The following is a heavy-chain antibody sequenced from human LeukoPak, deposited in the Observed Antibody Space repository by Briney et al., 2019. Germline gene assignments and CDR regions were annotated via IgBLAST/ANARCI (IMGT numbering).Heavy chain of an antibody. CDR2: IHPNSGGT. CDR1: GYTFTDYY. D-gene: IGHD6-19*01. V-gene: IGHV1-2*02. Sequence: ASVKVPCKASGYTFTDYYLHWVRQAPGQGLEWMGWIHPNSGGTNYAQKFQGRVAMTRDTSISTAYMELSSLRSDDTAVYYCARLAAVPGWGQGTLVTVSS. J-gene: IGHJ1*01. CDR3: ARLAAVPG.